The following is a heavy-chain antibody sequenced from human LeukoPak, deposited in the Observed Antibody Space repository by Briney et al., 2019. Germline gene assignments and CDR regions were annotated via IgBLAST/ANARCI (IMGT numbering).Heavy chain of an antibody. D-gene: IGHD6-19*01. V-gene: IGHV3-23*01. J-gene: IGHJ4*02. CDR3: AKALGEVAGTLDY. Sequence: GGSLRLSCAASGFTFSSYALSRVRQAPGKGLQWVSTIRAGGGNTYYADSVKGRFTVSRDSSKNTLYLQMSSLGAEDTAVYYCAKALGEVAGTLDYWGQGTPVTVSS. CDR1: GFTFSSYA. CDR2: IRAGGGNT.